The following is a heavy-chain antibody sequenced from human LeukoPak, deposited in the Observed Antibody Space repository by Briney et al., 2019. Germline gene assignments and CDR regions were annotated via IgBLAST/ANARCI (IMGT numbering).Heavy chain of an antibody. CDR2: INHSGST. CDR3: ARAAAPRGAFDI. V-gene: IGHV4-34*01. J-gene: IGHJ3*02. Sequence: PSETLSLTCAVYGGSFRGYYWSWIRQPPGKGLEWIGEINHSGSTNHNPSLKSRVTISVDTPKNQFSLKLNSVTAADTAVYYCARAAAPRGAFDIWGQGTMVTVSS. D-gene: IGHD6-25*01. CDR1: GGSFRGYY.